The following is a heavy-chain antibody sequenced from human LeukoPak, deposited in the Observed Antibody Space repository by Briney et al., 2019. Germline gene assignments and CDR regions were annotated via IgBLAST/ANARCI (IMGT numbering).Heavy chain of an antibody. V-gene: IGHV3-30*02. D-gene: IGHD2-15*01. J-gene: IGHJ4*02. CDR2: IRYDGSNK. CDR1: GFTFSRYG. Sequence: GGSLRLSCAASGFTFSRYGMHWVRQAPGKGLEWVAFIRYDGSNKYYADSVKGRFTISRDNSKNTLYLQMNSLRAEDTAVYYCAKCDGGSCFSHFDYWGQGTLVTVSS. CDR3: AKCDGGSCFSHFDY.